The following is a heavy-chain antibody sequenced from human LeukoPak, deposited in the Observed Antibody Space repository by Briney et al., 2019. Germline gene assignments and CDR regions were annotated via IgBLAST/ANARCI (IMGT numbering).Heavy chain of an antibody. CDR1: GYTFTGYY. D-gene: IGHD1-26*01. CDR3: ARAIDWEPYYFDY. Sequence: GASVKVSCKASGYTFTGYYMHWVRQAPGQGLEWMGWINPNSGGTNYAQKFQGRVTMTRDTSINTAYMELSRLRSDDTAVYYRARAIDWEPYYFDYWGQGTLVTVSS. V-gene: IGHV1-2*02. CDR2: INPNSGGT. J-gene: IGHJ4*02.